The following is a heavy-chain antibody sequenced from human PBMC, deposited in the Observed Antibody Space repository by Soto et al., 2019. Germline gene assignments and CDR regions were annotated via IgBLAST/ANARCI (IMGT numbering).Heavy chain of an antibody. CDR1: GFTFSSYA. D-gene: IGHD1-26*01. CDR2: ISSNGGST. Sequence: GGSLRLSCAASGFTFSSYAMHWVRQAPGKGLEYVSAISSNGGSTYYANSVKGRFTISRDNSKNTLYLQMGSLRAEDMAVYYCARASRLVGATYWFDPWGQGTLVTVPQ. J-gene: IGHJ5*02. V-gene: IGHV3-64*01. CDR3: ARASRLVGATYWFDP.